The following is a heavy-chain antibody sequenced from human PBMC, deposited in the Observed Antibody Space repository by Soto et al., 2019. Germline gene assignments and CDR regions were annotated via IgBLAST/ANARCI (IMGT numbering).Heavy chain of an antibody. J-gene: IGHJ4*02. Sequence: QLQLQESGPGLVKPSETLSLTCTVSGGSISSSSYYWGWIRQPPGKGLEWIGSIYYSGSTYYNPSLKSRVTISVDTSKNQFSLKLSSVTAADTAVYYCARNGDYDYYFDYWGQGTLVTVSS. V-gene: IGHV4-39*01. CDR1: GGSISSSSYY. D-gene: IGHD4-17*01. CDR3: ARNGDYDYYFDY. CDR2: IYYSGST.